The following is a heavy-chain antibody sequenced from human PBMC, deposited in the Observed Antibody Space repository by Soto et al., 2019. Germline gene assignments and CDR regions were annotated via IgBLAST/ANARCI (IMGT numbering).Heavy chain of an antibody. J-gene: IGHJ6*02. Sequence: SLRLSCAASGFTFSSYGMHWVRQAPGKGLEWVAVISYDGTNNYYADSVKGRFTISRDNFKNTLYLQMNSLRAEDTAVYHCAKERYAQLWLEDYGMDVWGQGTTVTVSS. CDR2: ISYDGTNN. CDR3: AKERYAQLWLEDYGMDV. V-gene: IGHV3-30*18. CDR1: GFTFSSYG. D-gene: IGHD5-18*01.